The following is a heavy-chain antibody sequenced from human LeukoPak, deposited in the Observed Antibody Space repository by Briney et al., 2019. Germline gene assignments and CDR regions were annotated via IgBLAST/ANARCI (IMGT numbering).Heavy chain of an antibody. D-gene: IGHD6-19*01. J-gene: IGHJ4*02. CDR3: AKVYGSGWYSGFFDY. Sequence: GGSLRLSCAASGFTFSSSAMSWVRQAPGKGLEWVSAISGSDGSTYDADSVKGRFTISRDNSKNTLYLQMNSLRAEDTAVYYCAKVYGSGWYSGFFDYWGQGTLVTVSS. CDR1: GFTFSSSA. V-gene: IGHV3-23*01. CDR2: ISGSDGST.